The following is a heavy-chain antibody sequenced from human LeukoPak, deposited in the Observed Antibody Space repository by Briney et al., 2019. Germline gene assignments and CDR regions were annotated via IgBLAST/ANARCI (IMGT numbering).Heavy chain of an antibody. Sequence: GGSLRLSCAASGFTFSSYWMHWVRHAPGKGLVWVSRINSDGSSTSYADSVKGRFTISRDNAKNTLYLQMNSLRAEDTAVYYCARDYRYYDSSGGTSYGMDVWGQGTTVTVSS. V-gene: IGHV3-74*01. D-gene: IGHD3-22*01. J-gene: IGHJ6*02. CDR1: GFTFSSYW. CDR2: INSDGSST. CDR3: ARDYRYYDSSGGTSYGMDV.